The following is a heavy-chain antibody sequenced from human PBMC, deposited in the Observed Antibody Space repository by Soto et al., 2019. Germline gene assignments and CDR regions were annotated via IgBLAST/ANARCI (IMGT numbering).Heavy chain of an antibody. V-gene: IGHV4-30-2*05. CDR2: MYHSGST. J-gene: IGHJ4*02. CDR3: ARGSRYDPLNY. Sequence: PSETLSLTCAVSGGSISSGGYSWSWIRQPPGKGLEWIGYMYHSGSTYYNPSLKSRVTISVDTSKNQFSLKLSSVTAADTAVYYCARGSRYDPLNYWGQGTLVTVSS. CDR1: GGSISSGGYS. D-gene: IGHD5-12*01.